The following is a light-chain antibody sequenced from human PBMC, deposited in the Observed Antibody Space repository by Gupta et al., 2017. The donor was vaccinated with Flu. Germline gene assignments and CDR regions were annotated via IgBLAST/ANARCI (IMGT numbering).Light chain of an antibody. CDR2: EVS. CDR3: SSYTSNTAREA. Sequence: QSALPPPASFSVSPVPSITISCTGTSNDVGTYNNVSWYLHHPGKAPKLMIYEVSNRPSGVSNRFSGSKSANTASLTISGLQAEDEADYYCSSYTSNTAREAFGTGTKVTVL. CDR1: SNDVGTYNN. J-gene: IGLJ1*01. V-gene: IGLV2-14*01.